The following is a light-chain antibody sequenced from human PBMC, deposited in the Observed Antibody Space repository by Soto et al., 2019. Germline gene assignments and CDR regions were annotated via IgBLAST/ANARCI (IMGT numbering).Light chain of an antibody. J-gene: IGKJ1*01. Sequence: DIQMTQSPSTLSASVGDRVTITCRASQSIGSWLAWYQQKPGKAPNLLIYKASTLENGVPSRFSGSGSGTEFTLPISRLQPDDFAAYYCQQYNSYSPWAFGQGTKVEIK. CDR3: QQYNSYSPWA. CDR2: KAS. V-gene: IGKV1-5*03. CDR1: QSIGSW.